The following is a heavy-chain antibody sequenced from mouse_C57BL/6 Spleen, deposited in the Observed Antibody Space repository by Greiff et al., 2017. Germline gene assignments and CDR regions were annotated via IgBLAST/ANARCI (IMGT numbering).Heavy chain of an antibody. J-gene: IGHJ3*01. Sequence: EVQLQQSGAELVRPGASVKLSCTASGSNFKDYFMHWVKQRPEQGLEWIGRIDPEAGDTEYAPKFQGKATLTADTSSNTAYLQLSSLTSEDTAVYYCTTDYYGSSYWFAYWGQGTLVTVSA. CDR3: TTDYYGSSYWFAY. CDR1: GSNFKDYF. D-gene: IGHD1-1*01. V-gene: IGHV14-1*01. CDR2: IDPEAGDT.